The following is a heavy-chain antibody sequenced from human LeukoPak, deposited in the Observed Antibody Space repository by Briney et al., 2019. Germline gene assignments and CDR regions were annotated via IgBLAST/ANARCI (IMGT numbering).Heavy chain of an antibody. CDR1: GYSISSGYY. V-gene: IGHV4-38-2*01. CDR3: ARVQLVYPYYYYYMDV. CDR2: IYHSGST. Sequence: SETLSLTCAVSGYSISSGYYWGWIRQPPGKGLEWIGSIYHSGSTYYNPSLKSRVTIPVDTSKNQFSLKLSSVTAADTAVYYCARVQLVYPYYYYYMDVWGKGTTVTVSS. D-gene: IGHD6-6*01. J-gene: IGHJ6*03.